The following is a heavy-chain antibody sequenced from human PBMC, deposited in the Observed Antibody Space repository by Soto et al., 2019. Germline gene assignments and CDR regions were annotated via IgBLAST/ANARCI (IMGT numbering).Heavy chain of an antibody. V-gene: IGHV1-69*06. D-gene: IGHD3-22*01. CDR1: GGTFSSYA. CDR2: SIPIFGTA. Sequence: SVKVSCKASGGTFSSYAISWVRQAPGQGLEWMGGSIPIFGTANYAQKFQGRVTITADKSTSTAYMELSSLRSEDTAVYYCARAYYYDSSGYYRTYAFDIWGQGTVVTVSS. CDR3: ARAYYYDSSGYYRTYAFDI. J-gene: IGHJ3*02.